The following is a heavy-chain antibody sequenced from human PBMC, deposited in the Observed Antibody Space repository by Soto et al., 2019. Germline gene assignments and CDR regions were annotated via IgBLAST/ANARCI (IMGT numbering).Heavy chain of an antibody. V-gene: IGHV3-30*18. D-gene: IGHD1-1*01. CDR1: GFPFSRYG. CDR2: ISWDGLAQ. Sequence: VQLVESGGGVVQPGRSLRLLCEASGFPFSRYGMHWVRQAPGMGLEWVAVISWDGLAQYYGDSVRGRFTISRDNSQSTLYLQMNSLRTEDTAIYYCAKETIQVGGPNYFDYGGQGVLVTVSS. J-gene: IGHJ4*02. CDR3: AKETIQVGGPNYFDY.